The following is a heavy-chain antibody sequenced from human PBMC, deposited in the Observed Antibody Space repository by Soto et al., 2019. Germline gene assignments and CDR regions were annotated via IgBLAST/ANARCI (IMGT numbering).Heavy chain of an antibody. CDR2: ISGSGGST. D-gene: IGHD3-22*01. CDR1: GFTFSSYA. V-gene: IGHV3-23*01. J-gene: IGHJ3*02. CDR3: AKVTYDSSGYYPGRDAFDI. Sequence: EVQLLESGGGLVQPGGSLRLSCAASGFTFSSYAMSWVRQAPGKGLEWVSGISGSGGSTYYADSVKGRFTISRDNSKNTLYLQMNSLRAEDTAVYYCAKVTYDSSGYYPGRDAFDIWGQGTMVTVSS.